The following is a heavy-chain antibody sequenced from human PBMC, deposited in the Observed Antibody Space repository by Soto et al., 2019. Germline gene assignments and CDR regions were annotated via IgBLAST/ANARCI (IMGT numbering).Heavy chain of an antibody. D-gene: IGHD3-22*01. CDR2: IRSKANSYAT. CDR1: GFTFSGSA. V-gene: IGHV3-73*01. CDR3: TRVGEPYYYDSSGYPPGYYYGMDV. J-gene: IGHJ6*02. Sequence: GGSLRLSCAASGFTFSGSAMHWVRQASGKGLEWVGRIRSKANSYATAYAASVKGRFTISRDDSKNTAYLQMNSLKTEDTAVYYCTRVGEPYYYDSSGYPPGYYYGMDVWGQGTTVTVSS.